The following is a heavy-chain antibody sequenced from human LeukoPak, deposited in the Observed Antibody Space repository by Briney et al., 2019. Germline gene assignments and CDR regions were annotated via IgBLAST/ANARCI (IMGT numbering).Heavy chain of an antibody. CDR2: YDGSSK. D-gene: IGHD3-22*01. CDR3: VRGIMYYYDTSAYDSDY. J-gene: IGHJ4*02. Sequence: YDGSSKHYADSVKGRFTISRDNSKNTLYLEMNSLRAEDTAVYFCVRGIMYYYDTSAYDSDYWGQGTLVTVSS. V-gene: IGHV3-30*01.